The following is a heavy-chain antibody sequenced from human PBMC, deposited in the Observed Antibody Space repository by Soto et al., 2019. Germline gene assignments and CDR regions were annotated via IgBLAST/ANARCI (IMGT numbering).Heavy chain of an antibody. CDR2: IYYSGST. CDR1: GGSISSGGYY. J-gene: IGHJ6*02. Sequence: QVQLQESGPGLVKPSQTLSLTCTVSGGSISSGGYYWSWTRQHPGKGLEWIGYIYYSGSTYYNPSLKSRVTISVDTSKNQFSLKLSSVTAADTAVYYCATAGPIYYYYGMDVWGQGTTVTVSS. CDR3: ATAGPIYYYYGMDV. V-gene: IGHV4-31*03.